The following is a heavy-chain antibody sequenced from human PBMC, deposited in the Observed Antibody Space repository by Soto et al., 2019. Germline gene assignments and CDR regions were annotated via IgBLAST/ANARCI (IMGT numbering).Heavy chain of an antibody. V-gene: IGHV1-18*01. Sequence: QVQLVQSGAEVKKPGASVKVSCKASGYTFTSYGISWVRQAPGQGLEWMGWISAYNGNTNYAQKLQGRVTMTTDTXTXTXXMELRSLRSDDTAVSYCARDQDASSSFYYYYGMDVWGQGTTVTVSS. CDR2: ISAYNGNT. CDR3: ARDQDASSSFYYYYGMDV. D-gene: IGHD6-6*01. CDR1: GYTFTSYG. J-gene: IGHJ6*02.